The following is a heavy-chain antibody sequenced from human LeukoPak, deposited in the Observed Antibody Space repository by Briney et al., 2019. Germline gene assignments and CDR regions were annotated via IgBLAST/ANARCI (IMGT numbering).Heavy chain of an antibody. CDR1: GFTFSSYE. Sequence: GGSLRLSCAASGFTFSSYEMNWVRQAPGKGLEWVSSISSSSSYIYYADSVKGRFTISRDNAKNSLYLQMNSLRAEDTAVYYCARDTHHWRGVGRQVYGMDVWGQGTTVTVSS. V-gene: IGHV3-21*01. CDR3: ARDTHHWRGVGRQVYGMDV. D-gene: IGHD3-3*01. J-gene: IGHJ6*02. CDR2: ISSSSSYI.